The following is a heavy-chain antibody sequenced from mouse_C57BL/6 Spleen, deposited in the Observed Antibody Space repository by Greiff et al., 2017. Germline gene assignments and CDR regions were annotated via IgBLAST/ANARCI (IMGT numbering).Heavy chain of an antibody. Sequence: EVQLVESGGGLVQPGGSLKLSCAASGFTFSDYYMYWVRQTPEKRLEWVAYISNGGGSTYYPDTVKGRFTISRDNAKNTLYLQMSRLKSEDTAMYYCARDRYDGTLFAYWGQGTLVTVSA. CDR3: ARDRYDGTLFAY. V-gene: IGHV5-12*01. CDR1: GFTFSDYY. CDR2: ISNGGGST. J-gene: IGHJ3*01. D-gene: IGHD2-3*01.